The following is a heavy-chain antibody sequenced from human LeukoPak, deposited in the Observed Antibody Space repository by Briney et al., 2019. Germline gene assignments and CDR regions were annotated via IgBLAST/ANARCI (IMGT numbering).Heavy chain of an antibody. D-gene: IGHD6-13*01. J-gene: IGHJ4*02. V-gene: IGHV3-30*03. CDR2: ISYDGSNK. Sequence: GGSLRLSCAASGFTFSSYGMHWVRQAPGKGLEWVAVISYDGSNKYYADSVKGRFTISRDNSKNTLYLQMNSLRAEDTAVYYCARVGEGSSWADFDYWGQGTLVTVSS. CDR3: ARVGEGSSWADFDY. CDR1: GFTFSSYG.